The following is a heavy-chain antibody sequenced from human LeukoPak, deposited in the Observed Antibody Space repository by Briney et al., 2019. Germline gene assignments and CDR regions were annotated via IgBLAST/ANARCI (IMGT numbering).Heavy chain of an antibody. CDR2: IYTSGST. Sequence: PSETLSLTCTVSGGSISSYYWSWIRQPAGKALEWIGRIYTSGSTNYNPSLKSRVTMSVDTSKNQFSLKLSSVTAADTAVYYCARAYYYDSSGTRAFDYWGQGTLVTVSS. CDR3: ARAYYYDSSGTRAFDY. J-gene: IGHJ4*02. D-gene: IGHD3-22*01. V-gene: IGHV4-4*07. CDR1: GGSISSYY.